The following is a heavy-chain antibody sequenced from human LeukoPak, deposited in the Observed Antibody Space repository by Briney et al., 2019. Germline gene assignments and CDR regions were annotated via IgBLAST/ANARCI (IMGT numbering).Heavy chain of an antibody. CDR3: ARAPEPGYCSSTSCAILNWFDP. V-gene: IGHV1-46*01. J-gene: IGHJ5*02. Sequence: ASVKVSCKAFGYTFTSYYMHWVRQAPGQGLEWMGIINPSGGSTSYAQKFQGRVTMTRDTSTSTVYMELSSLRSEDTAVYYCARAPEPGYCSSTSCAILNWFDPWGQGTLVTVSS. D-gene: IGHD2-2*01. CDR1: GYTFTSYY. CDR2: INPSGGST.